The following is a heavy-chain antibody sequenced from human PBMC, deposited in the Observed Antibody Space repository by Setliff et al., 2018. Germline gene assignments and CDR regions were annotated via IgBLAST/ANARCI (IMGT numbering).Heavy chain of an antibody. D-gene: IGHD4-17*01. CDR3: ARDPNGDYVGAFDP. CDR2: IYRGDRDT. V-gene: IGHV3-23*03. CDR1: GFTLSPFA. J-gene: IGHJ5*02. Sequence: GGSLRLSCAASGFTLSPFAMSWVRQAPGKGLEWVSTIYRGDRDTLYTDSVKGRFTIFRDSSRNTLYLQMNSLRAEDTASYYCARDPNGDYVGAFDPWGQGILVTVSS.